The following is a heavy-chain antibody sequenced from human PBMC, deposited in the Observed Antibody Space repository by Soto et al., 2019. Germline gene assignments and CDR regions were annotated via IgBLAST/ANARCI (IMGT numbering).Heavy chain of an antibody. Sequence: EVQLVESGGGLVQPGGSLRLSCAASGFTFSSYWMSWVRQAPGKGLEWVANIKQDGSEKYYVDSLKGRFSVSRDNAKNTLYLQMNSLRAEDTGVYYCARDGVSCSGSSCYTDYYYSYGMDVWGQGTTVTVSS. J-gene: IGHJ6*02. CDR3: ARDGVSCSGSSCYTDYYYSYGMDV. D-gene: IGHD2-2*02. CDR2: IKQDGSEK. V-gene: IGHV3-7*03. CDR1: GFTFSSYW.